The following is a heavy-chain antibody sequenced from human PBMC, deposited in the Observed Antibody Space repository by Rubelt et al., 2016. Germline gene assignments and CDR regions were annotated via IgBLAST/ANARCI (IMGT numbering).Heavy chain of an antibody. D-gene: IGHD2-15*01. Sequence: GLEWMGGIIPIFGTANYAQKFQGRVTMTTDTSTSTAYMELRSLRSDDTAVYYCARDPGYCSGGSCFLYYCYYGMDVWGQGTTVTVSS. CDR2: IIPIFGTA. J-gene: IGHJ6*02. V-gene: IGHV1-69*05. CDR3: ARDPGYCSGGSCFLYYCYYGMDV.